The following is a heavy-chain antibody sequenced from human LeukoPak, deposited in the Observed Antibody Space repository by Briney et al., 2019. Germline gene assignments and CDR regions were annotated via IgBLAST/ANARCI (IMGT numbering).Heavy chain of an antibody. CDR3: ARAHYDFWSGYYEEYYYYYYYMDV. Sequence: TGGSLRLSCAASGFTFSSYWMSWVRQAPGKGLEWVANIKQDGSEKYYVDSVKGRFTISRDNAKNSLYLQMNSLRAEDTAVYYCARAHYDFWSGYYEEYYYYYYYMDVWGKGTTVTVSS. J-gene: IGHJ6*03. V-gene: IGHV3-7*01. D-gene: IGHD3-3*01. CDR1: GFTFSSYW. CDR2: IKQDGSEK.